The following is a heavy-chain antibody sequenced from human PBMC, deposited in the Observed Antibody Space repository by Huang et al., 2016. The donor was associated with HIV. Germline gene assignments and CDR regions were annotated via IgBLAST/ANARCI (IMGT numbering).Heavy chain of an antibody. J-gene: IGHJ3*02. Sequence: QVQLVQSGAEVKKPGASVKVSCKVSGYTLTELSIHWVRQAPGKGIEWMGGFAPEHGETIYAQNCRGRVTMTEYTSTDTAYMELHSLRPEDTAVYYCAAGYDTYYDIWGQGTMVIASS. V-gene: IGHV1-24*01. D-gene: IGHD2-21*01. CDR2: FAPEHGET. CDR3: AAGYDTYYDI. CDR1: GYTLTELS.